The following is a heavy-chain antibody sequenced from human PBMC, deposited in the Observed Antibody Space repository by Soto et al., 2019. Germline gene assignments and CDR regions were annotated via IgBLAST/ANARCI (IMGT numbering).Heavy chain of an antibody. V-gene: IGHV4-34*01. J-gene: IGHJ5*02. CDR2: INHRGYT. CDR3: ARVDIVTTNWFDH. Sequence: QVQLQQWGAGLLKPSETLSLTCAVYGGSFSGYYWSWIRQPPGKGLEWIGEINHRGYTTYNPSLKSRVTISVDTSKNQFSLKLSSVTAADTAVYYCARVDIVTTNWFDHWGQGTPVTVSS. D-gene: IGHD5-12*01. CDR1: GGSFSGYY.